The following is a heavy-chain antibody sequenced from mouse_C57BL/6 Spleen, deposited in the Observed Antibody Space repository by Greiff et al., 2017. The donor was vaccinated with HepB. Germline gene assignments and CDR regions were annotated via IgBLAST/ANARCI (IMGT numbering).Heavy chain of an antibody. CDR1: GYSITSGYY. D-gene: IGHD2-4*01. CDR3: AILSTMITTSDY. J-gene: IGHJ2*01. CDR2: ISYDGSN. V-gene: IGHV3-6*01. Sequence: EVQLVESGPGLVKPSQSLSLTCSVTGYSITSGYYWNWIRQFPGNKLEWMGYISYDGSNNYNPSLKNRISITRDTSKNQFFLKLNSVTTEDTATYYCAILSTMITTSDYWGQGTTLTVSS.